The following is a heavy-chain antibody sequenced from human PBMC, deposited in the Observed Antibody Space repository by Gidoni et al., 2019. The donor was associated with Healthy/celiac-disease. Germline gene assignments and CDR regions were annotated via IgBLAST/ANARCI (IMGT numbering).Heavy chain of an antibody. CDR1: GYSFTSYG. J-gene: IGHJ4*02. D-gene: IGHD3-10*01. CDR3: AQDGFEGSGSYRDY. V-gene: IGHV5-10-1*03. Sequence: EVQLVQSGAAVKKPGVSLRISCKGSGYSFTSYGISWVRQMPGEGLEWMGRIDPSDSYTNYSPSFQGHVTISADKSISTAYLQWSSLKASDTAMYYCAQDGFEGSGSYRDYWGQGTLVTVSS. CDR2: IDPSDSYT.